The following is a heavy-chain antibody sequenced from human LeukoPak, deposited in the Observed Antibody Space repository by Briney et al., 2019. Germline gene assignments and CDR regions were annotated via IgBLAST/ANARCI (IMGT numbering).Heavy chain of an antibody. CDR3: ARDGSYYYDSSGYGDFDY. CDR2: MNSNSGNT. CDR1: GYTFTSYD. D-gene: IGHD3-22*01. Sequence: ASVKVSCKASGYTFTSYDINWVRQATGQGLEWMGWMNSNSGNTGYAQKFQGRVTMTRNTSISTAYMELSSLRSEDTAVYYCARDGSYYYDSSGYGDFDYWGQGTLVTVSS. V-gene: IGHV1-8*01. J-gene: IGHJ4*02.